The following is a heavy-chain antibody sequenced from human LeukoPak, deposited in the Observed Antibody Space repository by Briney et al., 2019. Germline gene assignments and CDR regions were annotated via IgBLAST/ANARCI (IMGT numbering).Heavy chain of an antibody. J-gene: IGHJ4*02. CDR3: ARHPPQQGVDY. Sequence: GESPKISCKGSGYRFTSYWIVWVRQMPEKGLEWMGIIYPGDSDTRYSPSFQGQVTISADKSISTAYLQWSSLKASDTAMYYCARHPPQQGVDYWGQGTLVTVSS. D-gene: IGHD6-13*01. V-gene: IGHV5-51*01. CDR2: IYPGDSDT. CDR1: GYRFTSYW.